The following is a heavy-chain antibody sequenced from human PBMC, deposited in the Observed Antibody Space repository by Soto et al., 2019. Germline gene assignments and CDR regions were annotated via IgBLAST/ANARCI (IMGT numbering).Heavy chain of an antibody. J-gene: IGHJ6*02. V-gene: IGHV5-51*01. D-gene: IGHD2-2*01. CDR2: IYPGDSDT. CDR1: GYSFTSYW. Sequence: PGESLKISCKGSGYSFTSYWIGWVRQMPGKGLEWMGIIYPGDSDTRYSPSFQGQVTISADKSISTAYLQWSSLKASDTAMYYCAREIPPAAISSGTYYYYGMDVWGQGTTVTVSS. CDR3: AREIPPAAISSGTYYYYGMDV.